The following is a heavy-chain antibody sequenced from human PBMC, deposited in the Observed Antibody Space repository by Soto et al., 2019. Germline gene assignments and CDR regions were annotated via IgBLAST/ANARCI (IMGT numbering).Heavy chain of an antibody. V-gene: IGHV4-59*01. Sequence: QVQLQESGPGLVKPSATLSLTCTVSGGSISTYYWSWIRQPPGKGLEWIGYIYYSGSTNYNPSLKRRVSISVDTSKNLFSLNLSSVTAADTAVDYCARGRSTYYYGMDVWGQGTTVTVSS. CDR1: GGSISTYY. CDR2: IYYSGST. CDR3: ARGRSTYYYGMDV. J-gene: IGHJ6*02. D-gene: IGHD4-17*01.